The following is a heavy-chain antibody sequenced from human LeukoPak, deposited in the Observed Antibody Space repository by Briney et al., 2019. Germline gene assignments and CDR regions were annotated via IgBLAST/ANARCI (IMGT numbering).Heavy chain of an antibody. CDR3: ARHRNWFQP. Sequence: AGVKVSCKAAGYAFTSYGISWVRHAPGQGIEWMGWISAYNGNTNYAQKRQGRVTMTTDTSTSRAYMELRSLRSDDTSVYYCARHRNWFQPRGQGTVVSVSS. J-gene: IGHJ5*02. V-gene: IGHV1-18*01. CDR1: GYAFTSYG. CDR2: ISAYNGNT.